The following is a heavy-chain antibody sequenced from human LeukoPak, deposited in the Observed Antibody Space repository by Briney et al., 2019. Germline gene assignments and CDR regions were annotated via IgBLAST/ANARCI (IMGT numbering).Heavy chain of an antibody. D-gene: IGHD3-22*01. J-gene: IGHJ3*02. CDR3: ARIRTALYYDSSGYYTHDAFDI. CDR1: GFSLSSSGMC. CDR2: YDWDVDK. V-gene: IGHV2-70*11. Sequence: GPALVKPTQTLTLTCTCSGFSLSSSGMCVGWIRQPPGRALERLARYDWDVDKYYSTSLKTRLIISKDTSKNQVVLTMTNMDPVDTATYYCARIRTALYYDSSGYYTHDAFDIWGQGTMVTVSS.